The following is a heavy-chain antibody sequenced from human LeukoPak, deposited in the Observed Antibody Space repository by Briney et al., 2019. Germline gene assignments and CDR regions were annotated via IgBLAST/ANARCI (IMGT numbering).Heavy chain of an antibody. V-gene: IGHV4-34*01. D-gene: IGHD6-19*01. Sequence: PSETLSLTCAVYGGSFSGYYWSWIRQPPGKGLEWIGEINHSGSINYNPSLKSRVTISVDTSENQFSLKLSSVTAADTAVYYCATGGGSGWYENWFDPWGQGTLVTVSS. J-gene: IGHJ5*02. CDR3: ATGGGSGWYENWFDP. CDR2: INHSGSI. CDR1: GGSFSGYY.